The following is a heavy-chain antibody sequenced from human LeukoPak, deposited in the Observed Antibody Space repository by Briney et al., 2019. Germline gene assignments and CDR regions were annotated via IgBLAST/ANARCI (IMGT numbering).Heavy chain of an antibody. CDR3: AKDLYSSSWYYYYMDV. V-gene: IGHV3-30*02. Sequence: GGSLRLSCAASGFTFSNLAMHWVRQAPGKGLEWVAFIRYDGSNKYYADSVKGRFTISRDNSKNTLYLQMNSLRAEDTAVYYCAKDLYSSSWYYYYMDVWGKGTTVTVSS. J-gene: IGHJ6*03. CDR1: GFTFSNLA. D-gene: IGHD6-13*01. CDR2: IRYDGSNK.